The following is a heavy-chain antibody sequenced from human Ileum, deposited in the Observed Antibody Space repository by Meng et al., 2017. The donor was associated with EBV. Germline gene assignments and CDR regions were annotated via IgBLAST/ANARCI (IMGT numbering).Heavy chain of an antibody. D-gene: IGHD3-22*01. Sequence: VEMVEAVGGLVQLGGSLRLSGAASGFTFSSYWMHWVRQAPGKGLVWVSRIKSDGSITSYADSVKGRFTISRDNAKNTLFLQMNSLRAEDTALYYCARDGSMSMKAVASDYWGQGTLVTVSS. V-gene: IGHV3-74*01. J-gene: IGHJ4*02. CDR2: IKSDGSIT. CDR1: GFTFSSYW. CDR3: ARDGSMSMKAVASDY.